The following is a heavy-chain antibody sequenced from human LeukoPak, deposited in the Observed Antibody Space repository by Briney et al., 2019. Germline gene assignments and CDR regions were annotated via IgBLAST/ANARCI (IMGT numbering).Heavy chain of an antibody. CDR2: INTDGSIT. Sequence: PGGSLRLSCAASGFTFSSSAMSWVRQAPGKGLVWVSRINTDGSITTYADSVKGRFTISRDNAKNTLYLQMNSLRDEDTAVYYCASLGTLVPWGQGTLVTVSS. J-gene: IGHJ5*02. V-gene: IGHV3-74*01. CDR3: ASLGTLVP. CDR1: GFTFSSSA. D-gene: IGHD3-9*01.